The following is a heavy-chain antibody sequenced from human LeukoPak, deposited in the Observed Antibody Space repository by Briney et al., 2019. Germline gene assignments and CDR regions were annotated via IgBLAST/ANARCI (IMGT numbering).Heavy chain of an antibody. Sequence: PSETLSLTCTVPGGSINDFYWTWIRQPPGKGLEWIGYIFYSGSANSNPSLESRVTISVDTSKNQFSLKLSSVTAADTAAYYCARLRSGSTPPPPPYYYGLDVWGQGTTVIVSS. CDR3: ARLRSGSTPPPPPYYYGLDV. CDR1: GGSINDFY. D-gene: IGHD1-26*01. J-gene: IGHJ6*02. V-gene: IGHV4-59*01. CDR2: IFYSGSA.